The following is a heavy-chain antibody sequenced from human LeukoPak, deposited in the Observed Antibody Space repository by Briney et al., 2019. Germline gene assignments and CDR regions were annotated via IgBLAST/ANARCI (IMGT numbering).Heavy chain of an antibody. CDR2: IYYSGST. CDR1: GGSISSSSYY. D-gene: IGHD3-10*01. J-gene: IGHJ4*02. Sequence: RPSETLSLTCTVSGGSISSSSYYWGWIRQPPGKGLEWIGSIYYSGSTYYNPSLKSRVTISVDTSKNQFSLKLSSVTAADTAVYYCARGGSGSQHDYWGQGTLVTVSS. CDR3: ARGGSGSQHDY. V-gene: IGHV4-39*01.